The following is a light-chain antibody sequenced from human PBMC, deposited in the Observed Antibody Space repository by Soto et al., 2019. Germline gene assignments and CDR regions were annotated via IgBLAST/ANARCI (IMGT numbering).Light chain of an antibody. CDR3: QQYYSYPRT. CDR2: AAS. CDR1: QGISSY. J-gene: IGKJ1*01. Sequence: ALRMTQSPSSFSASTRDRVTITCRASQGISSYLAWYQQKPGKAPKLLIYAASTLQSGVPSRFSGSGSGTDFTLTISCLQSEDFATYYCQQYYSYPRTFGQGTKV. V-gene: IGKV1-8*01.